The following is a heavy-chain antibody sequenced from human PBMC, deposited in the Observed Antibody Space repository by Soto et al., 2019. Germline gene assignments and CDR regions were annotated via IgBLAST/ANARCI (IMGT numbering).Heavy chain of an antibody. CDR2: IIPIFGTA. CDR1: GGTFSSYA. Sequence: SVKVSCKASGGTFSSYAISWVRQAPGQGLEWMGGIIPIFGTANYAQKFQGRVTITADESTSTTYMELSSLRSEDTAVYYCARDKSVVGVLRIAAAESGYYYYGMDVWGQGTTVTVSS. J-gene: IGHJ6*02. D-gene: IGHD6-13*01. CDR3: ARDKSVVGVLRIAAAESGYYYYGMDV. V-gene: IGHV1-69*13.